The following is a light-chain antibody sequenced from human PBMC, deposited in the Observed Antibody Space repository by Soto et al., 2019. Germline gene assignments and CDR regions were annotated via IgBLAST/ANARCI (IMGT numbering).Light chain of an antibody. CDR1: QSVLYIPTNKNY. V-gene: IGKV4-1*01. CDR2: WAS. J-gene: IGKJ4*01. CDR3: QQYYSSPRLG. Sequence: DIVMTQSPDSLAVSLGERATITCRSSQSVLYIPTNKNYVAWYQQKPGQPPKLLLYWASTRESGVPDRFSGSGSGTYFTLTISSLQAEVVAFYYCQQYYSSPRLGFGGGTKVEIK.